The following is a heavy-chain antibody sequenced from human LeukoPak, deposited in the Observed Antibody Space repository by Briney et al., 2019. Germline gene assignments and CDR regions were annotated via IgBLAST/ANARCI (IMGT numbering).Heavy chain of an antibody. J-gene: IGHJ6*02. CDR1: GFTFDDYA. Sequence: GRSLRLSCAASGFTFDDYAMHWVRQAPGRGLEWVSGISWNSGSIGYADSVKGRFTISRDNAKNSLYLQMNSLRAEDTALYYCAKDIMVRGVAYGMDVWGQGPTVTVSS. D-gene: IGHD3-10*01. CDR3: AKDIMVRGVAYGMDV. V-gene: IGHV3-9*01. CDR2: ISWNSGSI.